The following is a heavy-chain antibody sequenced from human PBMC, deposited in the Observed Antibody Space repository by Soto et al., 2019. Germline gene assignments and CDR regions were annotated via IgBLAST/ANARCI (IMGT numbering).Heavy chain of an antibody. Sequence: ASVNVSCKASGYAFGDYDISWVRQAPGQGLEWMGWMNPNSANTGYAQKFQGRVSMTRDMSISTAYMELSRLRPEDTATYYCARMATYGTLNWFDPWGQGALVTVSS. CDR3: ARMATYGTLNWFDP. V-gene: IGHV1-8*01. D-gene: IGHD1-1*01. CDR1: GYAFGDYD. CDR2: MNPNSANT. J-gene: IGHJ5*02.